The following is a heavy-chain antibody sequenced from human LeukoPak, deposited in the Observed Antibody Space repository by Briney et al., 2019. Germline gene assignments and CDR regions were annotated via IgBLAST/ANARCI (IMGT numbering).Heavy chain of an antibody. D-gene: IGHD6-13*01. CDR1: GFTFSTYS. CDR3: AREYSSGWLNWFDP. V-gene: IGHV3-48*01. Sequence: KPGGSLRLSCAASGFTFSTYSMTWVRQAPGKGLEWVSYISSSISTIYYADSVKGRFTISRDNAKNSLYLQMNSLRAEDTAVYYCAREYSSGWLNWFDPWGQGTLVTVSS. J-gene: IGHJ5*02. CDR2: ISSSISTI.